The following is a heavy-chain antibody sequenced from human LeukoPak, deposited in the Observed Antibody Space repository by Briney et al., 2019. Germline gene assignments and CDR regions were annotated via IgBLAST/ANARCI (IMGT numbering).Heavy chain of an antibody. CDR2: INSDGSIT. V-gene: IGHV3-74*01. J-gene: IGHJ3*02. Sequence: GGSLRLSCAASGFTFTTYWMHWVRQAPGKGLVWVSHINSDGSITSYADSVKGRFTISRDNARNSLYLQMNSLRAEDTAIFYCARVNPLMAPGAFDIWGQGTMVAVSS. CDR1: GFTFTTYW. D-gene: IGHD2-8*01. CDR3: ARVNPLMAPGAFDI.